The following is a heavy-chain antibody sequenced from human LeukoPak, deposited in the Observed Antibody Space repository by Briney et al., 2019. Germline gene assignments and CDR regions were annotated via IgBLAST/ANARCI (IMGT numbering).Heavy chain of an antibody. CDR2: INHSGST. D-gene: IGHD6-19*01. Sequence: SETLSLTCAVYGGSFSGYYWSWIRQPPGKGLEWIGEINHSGSTNYNPSLKSRVTISVDTSKNQFSLKLSSVTAADTAVYYYARGWRVLFDYWGQGTLVTVSS. CDR1: GGSFSGYY. CDR3: ARGWRVLFDY. V-gene: IGHV4-34*01. J-gene: IGHJ4*02.